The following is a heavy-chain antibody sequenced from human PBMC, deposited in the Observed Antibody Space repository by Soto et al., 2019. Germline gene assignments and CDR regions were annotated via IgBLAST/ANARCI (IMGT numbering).Heavy chain of an antibody. CDR2: IWYDGSNK. Sequence: GGSLRLSCAASGFTFSSYGMHWVRQAPGKGLEWVAVIWYDGSNKYYADSVKGRFTISRDNSKNTLYLQMNSLRAEDTAVYYCARDSANFYDILTGYPTAWFDPWGQGTLVTVSS. CDR3: ARDSANFYDILTGYPTAWFDP. J-gene: IGHJ5*02. CDR1: GFTFSSYG. V-gene: IGHV3-33*01. D-gene: IGHD3-9*01.